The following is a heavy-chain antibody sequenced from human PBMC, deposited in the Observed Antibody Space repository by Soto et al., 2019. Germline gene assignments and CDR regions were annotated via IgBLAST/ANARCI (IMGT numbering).Heavy chain of an antibody. D-gene: IGHD3-10*01. J-gene: IGHJ4*02. V-gene: IGHV4-59*01. Sequence: SETLSLTCTVSGGSISSYYWSWIRQPPGKGLEWIGYIYYSGGTNYNPSLKSRVTISVDTSKNQFSLKLSSVTAADTAVYYCASSHITMVRDWGQGTLVTVSS. CDR2: IYYSGGT. CDR1: GGSISSYY. CDR3: ASSHITMVRD.